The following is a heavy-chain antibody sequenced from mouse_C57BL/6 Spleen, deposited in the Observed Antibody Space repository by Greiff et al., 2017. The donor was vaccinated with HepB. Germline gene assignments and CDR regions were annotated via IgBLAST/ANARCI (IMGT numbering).Heavy chain of an antibody. J-gene: IGHJ2*01. Sequence: VQLQESDAELVKPGASVKISCKVSGYTFTDHTIHWMKQRPEQGLEWIGYIYPRDGSTKYNEKFKGKATLTADKSSSTAYMQLNSLTSEDSAVYFCARLRDYYGSSFDYWGQGTTLTVSS. CDR3: ARLRDYYGSSFDY. D-gene: IGHD1-1*01. CDR2: IYPRDGST. CDR1: GYTFTDHT. V-gene: IGHV1-78*01.